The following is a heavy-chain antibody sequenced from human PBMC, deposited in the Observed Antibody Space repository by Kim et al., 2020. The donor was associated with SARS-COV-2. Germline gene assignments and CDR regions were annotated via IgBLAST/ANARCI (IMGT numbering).Heavy chain of an antibody. CDR1: GFNFNVFG. Sequence: GGSLRLSCVASGFNFNVFGMHWVRQAPGKGLEWLATIGHDGSFEAYADSVKGRFTISRDNSENALYLQMNSLRGEDTSIYYCARDLGMGSYFDYWGQGTLVTVSS. V-gene: IGHV3-33*08. D-gene: IGHD3-10*01. J-gene: IGHJ4*02. CDR2: IGHDGSFE. CDR3: ARDLGMGSYFDY.